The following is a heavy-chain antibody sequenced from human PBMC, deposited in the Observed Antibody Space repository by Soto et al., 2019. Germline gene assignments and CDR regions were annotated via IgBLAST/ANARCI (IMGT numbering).Heavy chain of an antibody. CDR3: ARDKITGLFDY. J-gene: IGHJ4*02. CDR2: INHSGST. D-gene: IGHD2-8*02. Sequence: QVQLQQWGAGLLKPSETLSLTCAVYGGSFSGYYWTWIRQPPGTGLEWIGEINHSGSTNYNPSLKRRVTISVDTSKNQFPLKLNSVTAADTAVYYCARDKITGLFDYWGQGTLVTVSS. CDR1: GGSFSGYY. V-gene: IGHV4-34*01.